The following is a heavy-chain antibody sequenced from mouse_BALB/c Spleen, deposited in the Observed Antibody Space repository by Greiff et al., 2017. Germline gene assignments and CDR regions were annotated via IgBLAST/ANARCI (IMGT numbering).Heavy chain of an antibody. V-gene: IGHV5-6-5*01. CDR2: ISSGGST. J-gene: IGHJ3*01. D-gene: IGHD6-1*01. CDR1: GFTFSSYA. Sequence: EVKLVESGGGLVKPGGSLKLSCAASGFTFSSYAMSWVRQTPEKRLEWVASISSGGSTYYPDSVKGRFTISRDNARNILYLQMSSLRSGDTAMYYCARTSTAYWGQGTLVTVSA. CDR3: ARTSTAY.